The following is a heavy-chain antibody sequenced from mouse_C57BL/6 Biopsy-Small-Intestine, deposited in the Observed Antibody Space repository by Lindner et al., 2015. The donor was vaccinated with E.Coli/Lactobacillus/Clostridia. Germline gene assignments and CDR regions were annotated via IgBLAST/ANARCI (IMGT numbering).Heavy chain of an antibody. J-gene: IGHJ2*01. CDR2: IYPNNGGT. CDR3: ARSGYGNRGYFDY. D-gene: IGHD2-1*01. CDR1: GYTFTDYY. V-gene: IGHV1-34*02. Sequence: VQLQESGPELVKPGDSVKMSCKASGYTFTDYYMDWVKQSHGKSLEWIGYIYPNNGGTIYNQKFKGKATLTVDKSSSTAYMELHSLTSEDSAVYYCARSGYGNRGYFDYWGQGTTLTVSS.